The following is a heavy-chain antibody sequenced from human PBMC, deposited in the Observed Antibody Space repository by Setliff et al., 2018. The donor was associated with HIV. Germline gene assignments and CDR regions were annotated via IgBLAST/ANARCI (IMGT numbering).Heavy chain of an antibody. V-gene: IGHV3-49*03. CDR1: GFTFGDYP. J-gene: IGHJ4*02. CDR3: TRDDPPGYCSSTTCPYLFDY. D-gene: IGHD2-2*01. Sequence: PGGSLRLSCTTSGFTFGDYPMGWFRQAPGKGLEWVSFIRTKAYGGTTEYAASMEGRFSISRDDSKSIAYLQMNSLRTEDTAVYFCTRDDPPGYCSSTTCPYLFDYWGQGTLVTVSS. CDR2: IRTKAYGGTT.